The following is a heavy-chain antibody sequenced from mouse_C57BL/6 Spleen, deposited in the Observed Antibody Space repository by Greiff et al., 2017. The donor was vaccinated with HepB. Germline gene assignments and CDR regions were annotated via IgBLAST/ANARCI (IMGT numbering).Heavy chain of an antibody. CDR1: GYNFTSYW. CDR3: ARSSAGCGDY. J-gene: IGHJ2*01. Sequence: VQLQQPGAELVKPGASVKLSCKASGYNFTSYWMHGVKERPGRGLEWIGRIEPNSGGTKYNEKFKSKATLTVDKPTSTAYMQLSSLTSEDSAVYYCARSSAGCGDYWGQGTTLTVSS. V-gene: IGHV1-72*01. D-gene: IGHD6-1*01. CDR2: IEPNSGGT.